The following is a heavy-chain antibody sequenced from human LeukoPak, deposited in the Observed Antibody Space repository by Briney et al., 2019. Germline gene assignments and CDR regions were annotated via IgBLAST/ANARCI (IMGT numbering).Heavy chain of an antibody. J-gene: IGHJ4*02. CDR2: LNHSGST. V-gene: IGHV4-34*01. CDR1: GGSISAYY. CDR3: ARGAYCSSINCYGFDY. Sequence: SETLSLTCTVSGGSISAYYWSWIRQPPGKGLEWVGELNHSGSTNYNPSLKSRVTFSVDTSKKQFSLKLNSVTAADTAVYYCARGAYCSSINCYGFDYWGQGTLVTVSS. D-gene: IGHD2-2*01.